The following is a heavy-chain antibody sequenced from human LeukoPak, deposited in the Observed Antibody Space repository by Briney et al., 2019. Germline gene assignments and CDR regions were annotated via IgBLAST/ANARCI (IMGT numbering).Heavy chain of an antibody. Sequence: GGSLRLSCAASGFTFSSYWMKWVRQAPGKGLEWVASIKQDGSEKYYVASVKGRFTISRDNARNSLFLQMNSLRAEDTAVYYCPGPSGQWGQGTLVTVSS. CDR2: IKQDGSEK. V-gene: IGHV3-7*05. D-gene: IGHD1-26*01. CDR1: GFTFSSYW. J-gene: IGHJ4*02. CDR3: PGPSGQ.